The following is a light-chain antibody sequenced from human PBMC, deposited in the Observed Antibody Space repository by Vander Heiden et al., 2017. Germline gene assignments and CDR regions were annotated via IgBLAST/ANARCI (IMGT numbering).Light chain of an antibody. J-gene: IGLJ1*01. Sequence: SYELTQPPSVSVSPGQTASIPCSGDKLGDKYASWYQQKPGQAPVLVSDQDKKRPSGIPERCSGANAGDTATLTISGTQAMDEADYYGQAWDSIIPYVFGTGTKVTVL. CDR2: QDK. CDR3: QAWDSIIPYV. CDR1: KLGDKY. V-gene: IGLV3-1*01.